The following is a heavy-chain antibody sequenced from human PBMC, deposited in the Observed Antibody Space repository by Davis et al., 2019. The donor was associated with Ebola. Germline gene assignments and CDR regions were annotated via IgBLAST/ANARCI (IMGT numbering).Heavy chain of an antibody. D-gene: IGHD5-12*01. Sequence: GGSLRLSCAASGFTFSSYGMHWVRQAPGKGLEWVAVISYDGSNKYYADSVKGRFTISRDNSKNTLYLQMNSLRAEDTAVYYCAKGKGIVATTYYFDYWGQGTLVTVSS. V-gene: IGHV3-30*18. J-gene: IGHJ4*02. CDR2: ISYDGSNK. CDR1: GFTFSSYG. CDR3: AKGKGIVATTYYFDY.